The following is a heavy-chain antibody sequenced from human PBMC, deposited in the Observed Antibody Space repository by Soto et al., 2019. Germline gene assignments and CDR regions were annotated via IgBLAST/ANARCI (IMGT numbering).Heavy chain of an antibody. CDR2: ISAYNGNT. CDR3: AREKTGGWFDP. D-gene: IGHD7-27*01. J-gene: IGHJ5*02. CDR1: YYPFTSYG. V-gene: IGHV1-18*01. Sequence: VSGKVSCQSSYYPFTSYGISWVRQAPGQGLEWMGWISAYNGNTNYAQKLQGRVTMTTDTSTSTAYMELRSLRSDDTAVYYCAREKTGGWFDPWGQGNLVTGSS.